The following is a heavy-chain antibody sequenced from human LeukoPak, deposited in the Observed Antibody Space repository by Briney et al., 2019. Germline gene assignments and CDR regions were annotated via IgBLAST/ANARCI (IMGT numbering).Heavy chain of an antibody. D-gene: IGHD2-15*01. CDR3: AREYRYCSGGSCSPGDY. CDR2: INPSGGST. Sequence: ASVKVSCKASGYTFTSYYMHWVRQAPGQGLEWMGIINPSGGSTSYAQKFQGRVTMTRDTSTTTVCMELSSLRSEDTAVYYCAREYRYCSGGSCSPGDYWGQGTLVTVSS. J-gene: IGHJ4*02. CDR1: GYTFTSYY. V-gene: IGHV1-46*01.